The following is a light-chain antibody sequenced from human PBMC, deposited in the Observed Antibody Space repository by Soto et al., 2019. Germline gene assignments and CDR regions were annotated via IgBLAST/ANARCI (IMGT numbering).Light chain of an antibody. J-gene: IGKJ1*01. CDR2: AAS. CDR1: QGINIF. V-gene: IGKV1-9*01. Sequence: DIQVTQSPSSLSASVGDRVTITCRASQGINIFLAWFQQKPGKAPNLLISAASTLQSGVPSRFSGSGSGTEFTLSISSLQPDDFATYYCQQYNSYSATFGQGTKVDIK. CDR3: QQYNSYSAT.